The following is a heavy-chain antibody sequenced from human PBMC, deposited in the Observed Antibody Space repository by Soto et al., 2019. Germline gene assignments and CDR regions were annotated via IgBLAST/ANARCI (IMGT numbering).Heavy chain of an antibody. CDR2: ISYDGSNK. CDR1: GFTFSSYA. CDR3: ARELDGEPYGMDV. Sequence: GGSLRLSCAASGFTFSSYAMHWVRQAPGKGLEWVAVISYDGSNKYYADSVKGRFTISRDNSKNTLYLQMNSLRAEDTAVYYCARELDGEPYGMDVWGQGTTVTVSS. V-gene: IGHV3-30-3*01. J-gene: IGHJ6*02. D-gene: IGHD2-21*01.